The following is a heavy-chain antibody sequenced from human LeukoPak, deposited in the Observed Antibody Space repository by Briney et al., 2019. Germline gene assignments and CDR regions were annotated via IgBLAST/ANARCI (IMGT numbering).Heavy chain of an antibody. V-gene: IGHV3-30*02. D-gene: IGHD5-18*01. Sequence: GGSLRLSCAASGFTFSSYGMHWVHQAPGKGLEWVAFIRYDGSNKYYADSVKGRFTISRDNSKNTLYLQMNSLRAEDTAVYFCVRVGYSYGYGDWNHFDYWGQGTLVTVSS. J-gene: IGHJ4*02. CDR2: IRYDGSNK. CDR3: VRVGYSYGYGDWNHFDY. CDR1: GFTFSSYG.